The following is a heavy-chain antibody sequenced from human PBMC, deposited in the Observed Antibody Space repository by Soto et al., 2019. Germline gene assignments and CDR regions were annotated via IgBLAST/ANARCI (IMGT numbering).Heavy chain of an antibody. V-gene: IGHV3-23*01. Sequence: EVHLLESGGGLVQPGGSLRLSCAASGFTFSTYAMSWVRQAPGKGLEWISAISSSGDTTYYADSVKGRFTFSRDNSKNTVYLQMNSLRAEDTAIYYCAKVTQLGFWGGWDYWGQGTLVTVSS. D-gene: IGHD3-16*01. CDR3: AKVTQLGFWGGWDY. J-gene: IGHJ4*02. CDR1: GFTFSTYA. CDR2: ISSSGDTT.